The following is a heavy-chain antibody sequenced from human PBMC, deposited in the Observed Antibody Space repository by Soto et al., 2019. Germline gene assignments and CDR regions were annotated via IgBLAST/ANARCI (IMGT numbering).Heavy chain of an antibody. D-gene: IGHD1-7*01. V-gene: IGHV1-3*01. J-gene: IGHJ5*02. CDR2: INAGNGNT. CDR1: GYTFTSYA. CDR3: ARDVRYNWNSWGFDP. Sequence: ASVKVSCKASGYTFTSYAMHWVRQAPGQRLEWMGWINAGNGNTKYSQKFQGRVTITRDTSASTAYMELSSLRYEDTAVYYCARDVRYNWNSWGFDPWGQGTLVTVSS.